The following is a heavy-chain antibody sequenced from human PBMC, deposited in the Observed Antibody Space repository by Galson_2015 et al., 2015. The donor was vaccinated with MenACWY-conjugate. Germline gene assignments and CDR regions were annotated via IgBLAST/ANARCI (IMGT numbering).Heavy chain of an antibody. CDR3: ARSGSGTWYFDL. CDR1: GYSITRHW. Sequence: QSGAEVIKPGESLTISCKLSGYSITRHWIGWARQMPGKGLEWMGIIYPGDSDTRYSPSFQGRVTFSVDKSISTAYLQLSSLKASDTAMYYCARSGSGTWYFDLWGRGTLVTVSS. V-gene: IGHV5-51*01. J-gene: IGHJ2*01. D-gene: IGHD1-26*01. CDR2: IYPGDSDT.